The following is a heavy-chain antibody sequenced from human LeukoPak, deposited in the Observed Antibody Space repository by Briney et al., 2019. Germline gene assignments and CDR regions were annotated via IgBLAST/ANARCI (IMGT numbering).Heavy chain of an antibody. Sequence: PGGSLRLSCSVSGFTFITYVMHGVRQAPGKGLEYVSAISSNGDNTYYADSVKGRFTISRDNSKNTLYLQMSSLRADDTAVYYCVRGTGYWGQGTLVTVSS. J-gene: IGHJ4*02. V-gene: IGHV3-64D*06. CDR3: VRGTGY. CDR1: GFTFITYV. CDR2: ISSNGDNT.